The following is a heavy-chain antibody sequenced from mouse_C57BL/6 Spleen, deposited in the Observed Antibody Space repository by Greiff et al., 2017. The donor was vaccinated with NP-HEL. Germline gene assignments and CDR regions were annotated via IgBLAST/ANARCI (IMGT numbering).Heavy chain of an antibody. D-gene: IGHD1-1*01. Sequence: QVQLQQSGAELVKPGASVKLSCKASGYTFTSYWMHWVKQRPGQGLEWIGMIHPNSGSTNYNEKFKSKATLTVDKSSSTAYMQLSSLTSEDSAVYYCARKITTVVASYAMDYWGQGTSVTVSS. CDR1: GYTFTSYW. V-gene: IGHV1-64*01. CDR3: ARKITTVVASYAMDY. J-gene: IGHJ4*01. CDR2: IHPNSGST.